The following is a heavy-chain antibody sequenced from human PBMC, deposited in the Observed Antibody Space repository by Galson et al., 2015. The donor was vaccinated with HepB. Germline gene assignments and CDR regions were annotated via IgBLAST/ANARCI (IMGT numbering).Heavy chain of an antibody. J-gene: IGHJ6*02. D-gene: IGHD5-24*01. V-gene: IGHV2-26*01. CDR2: IFSNDEK. Sequence: PALVKPTQTLTLTCTVSGFSLSNARMGVSWIRQPPGKALEWLAHIFSNDEKSYSTSLKSRLTISKDTSKSQVVLTMTNMDPVDTATYYCARVLVAREMAKNPRIYYYYGMDVWGQGTTVTVSS. CDR1: GFSLSNARMG. CDR3: ARVLVAREMAKNPRIYYYYGMDV.